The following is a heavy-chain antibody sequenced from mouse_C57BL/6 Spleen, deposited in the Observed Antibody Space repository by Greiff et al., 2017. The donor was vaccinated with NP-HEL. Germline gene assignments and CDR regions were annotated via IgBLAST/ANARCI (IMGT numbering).Heavy chain of an antibody. V-gene: IGHV1-22*01. CDR3: ALYYYGRSFDY. CDR2: INPNNGGT. Sequence: EVQLQQSGPELVKPGASVKMSCKASGYTFTDYNMHWVKQSHGKSLEWIGYINPNNGGTSYNQKFKGKATLTVNKSSSTAYMELRSLTSEDSAVYYCALYYYGRSFDYWGQGTTLTVSS. J-gene: IGHJ2*01. D-gene: IGHD1-1*01. CDR1: GYTFTDYN.